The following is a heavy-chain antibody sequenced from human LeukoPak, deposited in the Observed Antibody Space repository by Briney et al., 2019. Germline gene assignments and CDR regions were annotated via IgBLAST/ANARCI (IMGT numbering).Heavy chain of an antibody. CDR3: ARGQSRLWWYRY. J-gene: IGHJ4*02. V-gene: IGHV4-34*01. CDR1: GGSFSGYY. D-gene: IGHD2-15*01. Sequence: SETLSLTCAVYGGSFSGYYWSWIRQPPGKGLEWIGEINHSGSTNYNPSLKSRVTISVDTSKNQFSLKLSSVTAADTAVYYCARGQSRLWWYRYWGRGTLVTVSS. CDR2: INHSGST.